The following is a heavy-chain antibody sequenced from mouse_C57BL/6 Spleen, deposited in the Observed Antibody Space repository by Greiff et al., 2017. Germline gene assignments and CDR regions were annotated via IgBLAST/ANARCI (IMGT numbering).Heavy chain of an antibody. CDR3: AREEWLRRGGYFDY. J-gene: IGHJ2*01. CDR2: IDPSDSYT. Sequence: QVQLQQPGAELVMPGASVKLSCKASGYTFTSYWMHWVKQRPGQGLEWIGEIDPSDSYTNYNQKFKGKSTLTVDKSSSTAYMPLSSLTSEDSAVXYCAREEWLRRGGYFDYWGQGTTLTVSS. V-gene: IGHV1-69*01. CDR1: GYTFTSYW. D-gene: IGHD2-2*01.